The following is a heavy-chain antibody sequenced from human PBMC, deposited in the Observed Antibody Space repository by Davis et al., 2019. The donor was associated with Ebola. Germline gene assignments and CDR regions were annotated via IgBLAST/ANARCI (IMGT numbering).Heavy chain of an antibody. CDR2: ITGSGHYI. V-gene: IGHV3-23*01. CDR3: APKKAGSHPFDC. J-gene: IGHJ4*02. D-gene: IGHD6-19*01. CDR1: GFTFTTYA. Sequence: GGSLRLSCAASGFTFTTYAMHCIRQGPEKGLEWVAGITGSGHYIEYSDAVKGRFTISRDNSNNTSWLQMDNLRAEDTALYYCAPKKAGSHPFDCWGRGTLVTVSS.